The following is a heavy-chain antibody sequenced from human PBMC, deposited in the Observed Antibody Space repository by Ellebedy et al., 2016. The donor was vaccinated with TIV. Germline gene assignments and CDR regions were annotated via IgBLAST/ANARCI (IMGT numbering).Heavy chain of an antibody. CDR3: ATYSGKIVGATTYFDY. D-gene: IGHD1-26*01. Sequence: GESLKISCAASGFTFSSYGMHWVRQAPGKGLEWVAVIWYDGSNKYYADSVKGRFTISRDNSKNTLYLQMNSLRAEETAVYYCATYSGKIVGATTYFDYWGQGTLVTVSS. CDR1: GFTFSSYG. J-gene: IGHJ4*02. CDR2: IWYDGSNK. V-gene: IGHV3-33*01.